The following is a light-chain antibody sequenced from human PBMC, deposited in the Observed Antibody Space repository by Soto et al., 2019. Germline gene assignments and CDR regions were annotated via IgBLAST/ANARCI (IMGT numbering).Light chain of an antibody. J-gene: IGLJ3*02. CDR3: ATRDERLSGRV. CDR1: SSDVGTNH. V-gene: IGLV1-44*01. CDR2: SDN. Sequence: QLVLTQPPSASGTPGQRVTISCSGSSSDVGTNHVNWYQQLPGTAPKHLIYSDNQRPSGVPDRFSGSKSGTSASLAISGLQSEDEADYYCATRDERLSGRVFGGGTKLTVL.